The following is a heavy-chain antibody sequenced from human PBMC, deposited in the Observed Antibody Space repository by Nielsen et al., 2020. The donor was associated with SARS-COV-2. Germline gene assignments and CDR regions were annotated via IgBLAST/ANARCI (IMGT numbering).Heavy chain of an antibody. V-gene: IGHV3-30-3*01. CDR1: GFTFSSYA. CDR2: ISYDGSNK. CDR3: AGPWYRYYYGMDV. J-gene: IGHJ6*02. Sequence: GGSLRLSCAASGFTFSSYAMHWVRQAPGKGLEWVAVISYDGSNKYYADSVKGRFTISRDNSKNTLYLQMNSLRAEDTAVYYCAGPWYRYYYGMDVWGQGTTVTVSS. D-gene: IGHD2-15*01.